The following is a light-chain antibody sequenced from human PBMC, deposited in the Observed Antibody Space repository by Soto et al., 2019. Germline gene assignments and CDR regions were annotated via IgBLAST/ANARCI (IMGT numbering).Light chain of an antibody. J-gene: IGKJ5*01. CDR1: QSVSSY. CDR2: DAS. CDR3: QQRSNWPIT. Sequence: EIVLTQSPATLSLSPGERATLSCRASQSVSSYLAWYQQKPGQAPRLLIYDASNRATGIPARFSGSGSGTEFTLTISSLQSEDFAVYYCQQRSNWPITFGQGTRLENK. V-gene: IGKV3-11*01.